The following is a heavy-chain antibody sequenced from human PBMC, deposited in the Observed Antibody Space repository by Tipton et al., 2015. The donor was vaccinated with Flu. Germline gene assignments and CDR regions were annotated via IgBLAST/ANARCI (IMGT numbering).Heavy chain of an antibody. V-gene: IGHV4-61*02. D-gene: IGHD3-22*01. Sequence: TLSLTCTVSGGSISSGSYYWSWIRQPAGKGLEWIGRIYTSGSTNYNPSLKSRVTISVDTSKNQFSLKLSSVTAADTAVYYCARVRSYYDSSGYYYASDYWGQGTLVTVSS. CDR3: ARVRSYYDSSGYYYASDY. CDR2: IYTSGST. J-gene: IGHJ4*02. CDR1: GGSISSGSYY.